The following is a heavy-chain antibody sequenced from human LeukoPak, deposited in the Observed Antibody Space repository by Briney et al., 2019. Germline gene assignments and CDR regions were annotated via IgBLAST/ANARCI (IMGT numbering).Heavy chain of an antibody. CDR1: GYSISSGYY. V-gene: IGHV4-38-2*02. CDR3: ASDQPYMDV. CDR2: IYHSGST. J-gene: IGHJ6*03. Sequence: SETLSLTCIVSGYSISSGYYWVWIRQPPGKGLEWIGSIYHSGSTLYNPSLKSRVTISVDTSKNKFSLKLSSVTAADTAMYYCASDQPYMDVWGEGATVTVSS.